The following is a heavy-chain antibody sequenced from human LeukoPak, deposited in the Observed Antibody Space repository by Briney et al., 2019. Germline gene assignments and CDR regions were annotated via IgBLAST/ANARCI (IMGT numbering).Heavy chain of an antibody. CDR1: GFTFSSYW. CDR2: IASDGSRT. V-gene: IGHV3-74*01. J-gene: IGHJ4*02. D-gene: IGHD4-23*01. CDR3: ARGRPHGNDY. Sequence: GGSLRLSCAASGFTFSSYWMNWVRQAPGKGLVWVSRIASDGSRTTYADSVKGRFSISRDNAKNTLYLQMNSLRVEDTAVYYCARGRPHGNDYWGQGTLVTVSS.